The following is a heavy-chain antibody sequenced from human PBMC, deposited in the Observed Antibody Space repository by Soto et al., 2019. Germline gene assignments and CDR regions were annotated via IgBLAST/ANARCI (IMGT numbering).Heavy chain of an antibody. CDR1: GFPFSNNW. Sequence: EVQVVESGGGLVKPGGSLRLPFETSGFPFSNNWMPWVRQAPGKGLVWVSRVNNDGSGTIYADSVKGRFTISRDNAKNTVYLEMNSLRAEDTALYFCTRGGFMHAFDMWGQGTTVTVSS. CDR2: VNNDGSGT. V-gene: IGHV3-74*01. J-gene: IGHJ3*02. CDR3: TRGGFMHAFDM. D-gene: IGHD2-8*01.